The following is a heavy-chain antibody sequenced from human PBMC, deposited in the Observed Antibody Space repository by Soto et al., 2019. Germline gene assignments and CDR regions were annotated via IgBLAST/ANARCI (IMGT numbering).Heavy chain of an antibody. CDR1: GYTFTSYG. Sequence: ASVKVSCKASGYTFTSYGISWVRQAPGQGLEWMGWIIPYNGNTNYAQKFQGRVTMTADKSTSTAYMELSSLRSEDTAVYYCDADWFDPWGQGTLVTVSS. CDR3: DADWFDP. J-gene: IGHJ5*02. V-gene: IGHV1-18*01. CDR2: IIPYNGNT.